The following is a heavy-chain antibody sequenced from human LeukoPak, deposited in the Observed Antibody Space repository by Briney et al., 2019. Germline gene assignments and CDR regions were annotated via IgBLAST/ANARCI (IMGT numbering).Heavy chain of an antibody. J-gene: IGHJ4*02. CDR3: ARHYYGSGSFDY. CDR1: GFSLSTSGMC. V-gene: IGHV2-70*11. Sequence: SGPTLVNPTQTLTLTCTFSGFSLSTSGMCVTWIRQPPGKALEWLARIDWDDDKYYSTPLKTRLTISKDTSKNQVVLTMTTMDPVDTATYFCARHYYGSGSFDYWGQGTLVTVSS. CDR2: IDWDDDK. D-gene: IGHD3-10*01.